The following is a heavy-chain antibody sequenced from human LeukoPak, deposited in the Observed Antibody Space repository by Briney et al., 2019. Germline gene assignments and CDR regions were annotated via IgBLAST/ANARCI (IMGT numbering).Heavy chain of an antibody. Sequence: GASVKVSCKASGGTFSSYAISWVRQAPGQGLEWMGRIIPILGIANYAQKFQGRVTITADKSTSTAYMELGSLRSEDTAVYYCASYRISIAAAGLYYYYMDVWGKGTTVTVSS. J-gene: IGHJ6*03. CDR3: ASYRISIAAAGLYYYYMDV. CDR1: GGTFSSYA. CDR2: IIPILGIA. V-gene: IGHV1-69*04. D-gene: IGHD6-13*01.